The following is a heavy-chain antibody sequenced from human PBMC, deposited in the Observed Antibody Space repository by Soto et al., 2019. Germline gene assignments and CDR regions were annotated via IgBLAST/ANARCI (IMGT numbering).Heavy chain of an antibody. D-gene: IGHD2-8*02. V-gene: IGHV4-59*01. CDR1: GGSISSYY. CDR3: ATGGNGGYYYYGMDV. CDR2: IYYSGST. Sequence: SETLSLTCTVSGGSISSYYWSWIRQPPGKGLEWIGYIYYSGSTNYNPSLKSRVTISVDTSKNQFSLKLSSVTAADTAVYYCATGGNGGYYYYGMDVWGQGTTVTVSS. J-gene: IGHJ6*02.